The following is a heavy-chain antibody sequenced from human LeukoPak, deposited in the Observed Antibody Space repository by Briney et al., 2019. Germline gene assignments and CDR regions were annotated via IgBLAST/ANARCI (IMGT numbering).Heavy chain of an antibody. V-gene: IGHV1-2*02. Sequence: GASVKVSCKASGYTFTGYYMHWVRQAPGQGLEWMGWINPNSGGTNYAQKFQGRVTMTRDTSISTAYMELSRLRSDDTAVYYCARDHYDSSGYSDYWGQGTLVTVSS. CDR1: GYTFTGYY. D-gene: IGHD3-22*01. CDR3: ARDHYDSSGYSDY. CDR2: INPNSGGT. J-gene: IGHJ4*02.